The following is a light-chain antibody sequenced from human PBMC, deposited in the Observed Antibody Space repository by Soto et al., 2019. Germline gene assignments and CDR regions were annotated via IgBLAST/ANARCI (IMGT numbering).Light chain of an antibody. Sequence: EIVLTQSPGTLSLSSGERATHSCRASQSVRSDYLAWYQQKLGQAPRLLIYGASSRATGIPDRFGGSGSGTDFTLTISRLEPEDFAVYYCQQYASSPLTFGGGTKVEIK. V-gene: IGKV3-20*01. CDR2: GAS. J-gene: IGKJ4*01. CDR1: QSVRSDY. CDR3: QQYASSPLT.